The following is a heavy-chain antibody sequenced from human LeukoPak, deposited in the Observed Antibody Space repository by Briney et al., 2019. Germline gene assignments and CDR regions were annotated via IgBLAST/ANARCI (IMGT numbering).Heavy chain of an antibody. Sequence: SQTLSLTCAISGDSVSSNSAAWNWIRQSPSRGLEWLGRTYYRSKWYSDYALSVKSRITINSDTSKSQFSLQLHSVTPEDTAVYYCARDNWNQSLSGAFDIWGHGTMVTVSS. CDR2: TYYRSKWYS. J-gene: IGHJ3*02. CDR3: ARDNWNQSLSGAFDI. D-gene: IGHD1-20*01. CDR1: GDSVSSNSAA. V-gene: IGHV6-1*01.